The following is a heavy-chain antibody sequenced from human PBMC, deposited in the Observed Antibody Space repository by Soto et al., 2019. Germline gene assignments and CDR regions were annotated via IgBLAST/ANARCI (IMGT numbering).Heavy chain of an antibody. Sequence: PSETLSLTCTVSGVSISSYYWSWIRQPPGKGLEWIGYIYHSGSTYYNPSLKSRVTISVDTSKNQFSLKLTSVTAADTAVYYCARDKITGLFDYWGQGTLVTVSS. CDR2: IYHSGST. J-gene: IGHJ4*02. CDR1: GVSISSYY. CDR3: ARDKITGLFDY. V-gene: IGHV4-59*12. D-gene: IGHD2-8*02.